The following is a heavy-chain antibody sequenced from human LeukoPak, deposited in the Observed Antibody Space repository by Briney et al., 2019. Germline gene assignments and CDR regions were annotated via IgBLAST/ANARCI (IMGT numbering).Heavy chain of an antibody. Sequence: SETLSLTCTVSGGSISSSGYYWGWIRQPPGKGLEWIGSIYYSGSTYYNPSLKSRVTISVDTSKNQFSLKLSSVTAADTAVYYCARQNDYYGSGEYNWFDPRGQGTLVTVSS. CDR2: IYYSGST. V-gene: IGHV4-39*01. CDR1: GGSISSSGYY. CDR3: ARQNDYYGSGEYNWFDP. J-gene: IGHJ5*02. D-gene: IGHD3-10*01.